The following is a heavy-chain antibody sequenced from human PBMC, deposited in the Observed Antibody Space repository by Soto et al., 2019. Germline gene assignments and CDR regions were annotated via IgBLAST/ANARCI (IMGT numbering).Heavy chain of an antibody. V-gene: IGHV4-30-2*01. CDR3: AGMPYTSGLRFDP. Sequence: SATLSLTCNMSGDSYRISTYSWSWIRQPPGKALQWIGFIYQSGVTSYNPSLASRVSISLDRSNNQCSLKLKSVTAADTAVYFCAGMPYTSGLRFDPWGPGTLVTVSS. J-gene: IGHJ5*02. D-gene: IGHD6-19*01. CDR2: IYQSGVT. CDR1: GDSYRISTYS.